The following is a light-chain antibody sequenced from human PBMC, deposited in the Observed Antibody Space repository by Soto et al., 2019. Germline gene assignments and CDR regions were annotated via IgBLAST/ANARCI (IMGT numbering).Light chain of an antibody. Sequence: DIVMTQSPDTVSLSRGEIATLCFIASQTVSSNYLAWCQQRPGQAPRLLIYGASTRAAGIPDRFSGSGSGTDFTLTISRLEPEDVAVYYCQQYYSTPLTFGGGTKVDIK. CDR3: QQYYSTPLT. CDR2: GAS. J-gene: IGKJ4*01. V-gene: IGKV3-20*01. CDR1: QTVSSNY.